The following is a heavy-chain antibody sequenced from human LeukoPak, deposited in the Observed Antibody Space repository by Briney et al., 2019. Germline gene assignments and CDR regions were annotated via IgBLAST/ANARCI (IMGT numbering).Heavy chain of an antibody. CDR3: AGGDGDY. J-gene: IGHJ4*02. CDR1: GFTFSIYW. Sequence: GGSLRLSCAASGFTFSIYWMSWVRQAPGKGLEWVANIKQDGSEKYYVDSVKGRFTISRDNAKNSLYLQMNSLRAEDTAVYYCAGGDGDYWGQGTLVTVSS. CDR2: IKQDGSEK. V-gene: IGHV3-7*01.